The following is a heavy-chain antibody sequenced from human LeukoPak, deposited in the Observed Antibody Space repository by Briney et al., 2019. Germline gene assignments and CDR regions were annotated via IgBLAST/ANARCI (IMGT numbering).Heavy chain of an antibody. CDR1: GFTVSSNY. CDR3: ASLPYSAPFSFDY. D-gene: IGHD2-15*01. J-gene: IGHJ4*02. CDR2: IYSGGNT. Sequence: GGSLRLSCAASGFTVSSNYMSWVGQAPGKGLEWVSVIYSGGNTYYADSVKGRFTISRDNSKNTLDLQMNSLRAEDTAVYYCASLPYSAPFSFDYWGQGTLVTVSS. V-gene: IGHV3-53*01.